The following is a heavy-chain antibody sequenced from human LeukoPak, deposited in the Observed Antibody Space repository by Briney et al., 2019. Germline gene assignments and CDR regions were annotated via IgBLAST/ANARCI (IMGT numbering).Heavy chain of an antibody. D-gene: IGHD2-15*01. CDR3: AKPSLGYCSGGSCYGLDY. Sequence: GGSLRLSCAASGFTFSSYGMHWVRQAPGKGLEWVAFIRYDGSNKYYADSVKGRFTISRDNSKNTLYLQMNSLRAEDTAVYYCAKPSLGYCSGGSCYGLDYWGQGTLVTVSS. CDR1: GFTFSSYG. J-gene: IGHJ4*02. V-gene: IGHV3-30*02. CDR2: IRYDGSNK.